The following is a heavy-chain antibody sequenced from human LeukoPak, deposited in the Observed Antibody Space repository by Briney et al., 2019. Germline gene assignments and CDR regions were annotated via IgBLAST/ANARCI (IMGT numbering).Heavy chain of an antibody. CDR2: IYTSGST. CDR3: ARGYTYGSHFFDY. D-gene: IGHD5-18*01. J-gene: IGHJ4*02. Sequence: SETLSLTCTVSGGSISSGSYYWSWIRQPAGKGLEWIGRIYTSGSTNYNPPLKSRVTISVDTSKNQFSLKLNSVTAADTAVYHCARGYTYGSHFFDYWGQGTLVTVSS. V-gene: IGHV4-61*02. CDR1: GGSISSGSYY.